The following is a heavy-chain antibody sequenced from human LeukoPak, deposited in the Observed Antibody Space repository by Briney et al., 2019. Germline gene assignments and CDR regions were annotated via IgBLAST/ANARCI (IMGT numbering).Heavy chain of an antibody. J-gene: IGHJ4*02. V-gene: IGHV3-23*01. CDR2: IGGGGENT. CDR3: AKVSTGSQDY. CDR1: GFTFSSYA. Sequence: GGSLRLSCAASGFTFSSYAMSWVRQAPGKGLEWLATIGGGGENTYYADSVRGRFTISRDNFKNTVYLQMKSLRAEDTAVYFCAKVSTGSQDYWGQGTLVTVSS. D-gene: IGHD1-1*01.